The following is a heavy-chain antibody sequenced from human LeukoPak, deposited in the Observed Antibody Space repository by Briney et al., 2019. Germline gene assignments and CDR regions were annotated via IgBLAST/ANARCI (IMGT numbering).Heavy chain of an antibody. CDR1: GFAFSSYS. CDR3: ARDLPQYYDILTGGPRLGAFDI. Sequence: GGSLRLSCAASGFAFSSYSMNWVRQAPGKGLGWVSSISSSSSYIYYADSVKGRFTISRDNAKNSLYLQMNSLRAEDTAVYYCARDLPQYYDILTGGPRLGAFDIWGQGTMVTVSS. D-gene: IGHD3-9*01. CDR2: ISSSSSYI. V-gene: IGHV3-21*01. J-gene: IGHJ3*02.